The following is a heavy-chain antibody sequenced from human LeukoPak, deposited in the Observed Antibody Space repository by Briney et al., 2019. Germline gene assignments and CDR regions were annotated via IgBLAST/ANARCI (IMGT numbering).Heavy chain of an antibody. J-gene: IGHJ4*02. CDR2: ISYDGSNK. CDR3: ANSNYARTFDY. Sequence: GGSLRLSCAASGFTFSSYGMHWVRQAPGKGLEWVAVISYDGSNKYYADSVKGRFTISRDNSKNTLYLQMNSLRAEDTAVYYCANSNYARTFDYWGQGTLVTVSS. V-gene: IGHV3-30*18. D-gene: IGHD1-7*01. CDR1: GFTFSSYG.